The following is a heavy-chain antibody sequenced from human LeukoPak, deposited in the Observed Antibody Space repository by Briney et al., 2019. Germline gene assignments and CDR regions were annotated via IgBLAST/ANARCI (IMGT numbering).Heavy chain of an antibody. CDR1: GGSISSYY. CDR3: ARYGHFFDK. J-gene: IGHJ4*02. Sequence: SETLSLTCTVSGGSISSYYWSWIRQPPGKGLEWIGYIYYSGSTNYNPSLKSRVTISIDTSKNQFSLKLSSVPAADTAVYYCARYGHFFDKWGQGTLVTVSS. D-gene: IGHD3-3*02. V-gene: IGHV4-59*08. CDR2: IYYSGST.